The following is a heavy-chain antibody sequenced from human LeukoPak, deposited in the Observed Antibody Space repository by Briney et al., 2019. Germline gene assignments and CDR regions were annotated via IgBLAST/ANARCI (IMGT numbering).Heavy chain of an antibody. V-gene: IGHV4-39*01. D-gene: IGHD1-26*01. CDR3: ARHWNRGSRDY. CDR1: SGSISSSSYY. J-gene: IGHJ4*02. Sequence: KPSETLSLTCTVSSGSISSSSYYWGWIRQPPGKGLEWIGSIYYSGSTYYNPSLKSRVTISVDTSKNQFSLKLSSVTAADTAVYYCARHWNRGSRDYWGQGTLVTVSS. CDR2: IYYSGST.